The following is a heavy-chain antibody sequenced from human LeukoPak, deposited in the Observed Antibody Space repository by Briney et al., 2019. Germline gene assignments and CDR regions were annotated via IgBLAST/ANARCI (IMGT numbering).Heavy chain of an antibody. CDR3: ARGLLYGDYDLH. Sequence: GGSLRLSCAASGFTFSSYAMSWVRQAPGKGLEWVSVISGSGANSYHADSVKGRFTISRDNAKNSLYLQMNSLRAEDTAVYYCARGLLYGDYDLHWGQGTLVTVSS. CDR2: ISGSGANS. J-gene: IGHJ4*02. CDR1: GFTFSSYA. V-gene: IGHV3-23*01. D-gene: IGHD4-17*01.